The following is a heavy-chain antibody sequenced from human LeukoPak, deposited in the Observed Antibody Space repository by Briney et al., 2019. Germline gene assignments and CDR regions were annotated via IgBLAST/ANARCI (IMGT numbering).Heavy chain of an antibody. CDR3: ARGYYDLLTGHVVTYYFDY. D-gene: IGHD3-9*01. CDR2: INPSGGSA. V-gene: IGHV1-46*01. Sequence: ASVKVSCKASGYTFTSYYMHWVRQAPGQGLEWMGIINPSGGSASYAQKFQGRVTMTRDTSTSTVYMELSSLRSEDTAVYYCARGYYDLLTGHVVTYYFDYWGQGTLVTVSS. CDR1: GYTFTSYY. J-gene: IGHJ4*02.